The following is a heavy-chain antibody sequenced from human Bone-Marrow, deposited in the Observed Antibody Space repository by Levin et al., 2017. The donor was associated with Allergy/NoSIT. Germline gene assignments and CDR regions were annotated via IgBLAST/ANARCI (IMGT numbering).Heavy chain of an antibody. D-gene: IGHD5-12*01. CDR3: AKSGFDSYFYMDV. CDR2: ISYDGSQK. CDR1: RFSFNIYG. V-gene: IGHV3-30*18. J-gene: IGHJ6*03. Sequence: GGSLRLSCEASRFSFNIYGMHWVRQAPGKGLEWVSFISYDGSQKYYADSVKGRFTISRDNSQTTLYLQMDSLRTDDSAVYYCAKSGFDSYFYMDVWGTGTTVTVSS.